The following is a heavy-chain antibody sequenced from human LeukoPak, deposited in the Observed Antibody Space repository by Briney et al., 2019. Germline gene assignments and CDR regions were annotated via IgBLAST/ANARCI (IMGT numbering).Heavy chain of an antibody. CDR2: IYYSGST. Sequence: PSETLSLTCTVSGGSISSYYWSWIRQPPGKGLEWIGYIYYSGSTNYNPSLKSRVTISVDASKNQFSLKLSSVTAADTAVYYCARRSRGAAASTAWFDPWGQGTLVTVSS. CDR1: GGSISSYY. V-gene: IGHV4-59*08. D-gene: IGHD6-13*01. J-gene: IGHJ5*02. CDR3: ARRSRGAAASTAWFDP.